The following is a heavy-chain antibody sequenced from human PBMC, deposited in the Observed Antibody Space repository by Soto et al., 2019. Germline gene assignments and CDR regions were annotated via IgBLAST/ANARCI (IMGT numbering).Heavy chain of an antibody. CDR1: GGSISSGGYS. D-gene: IGHD4-17*01. V-gene: IGHV4-30-2*01. J-gene: IGHJ6*02. CDR3: ARDHTVDGMDV. CDR2: IYHSGST. Sequence: PSETLSLTCAVSGGSISSGGYSWSWIRQPPGKGLEWIGYIYHSGSTYYNPSLKSRVTISVDRSKNQFSLKLSSVTAADTAVYYCARDHTVDGMDVWGQGTTVTVS.